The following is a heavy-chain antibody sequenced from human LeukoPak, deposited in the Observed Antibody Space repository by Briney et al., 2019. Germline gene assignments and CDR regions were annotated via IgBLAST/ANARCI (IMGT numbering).Heavy chain of an antibody. J-gene: IGHJ4*02. Sequence: ASVKVSCKTSGYTFIDYFIHWVRQAPGQGLEWMGRLNPNNGDTYYAQDFQGRVTMTRDTSISTAYMELSRLTSDDTAVYYCARDLSSTSNWEFDYCGQGTLVTVSS. CDR3: ARDLSSTSNWEFDY. CDR1: GYTFIDYF. D-gene: IGHD7-27*01. CDR2: LNPNNGDT. V-gene: IGHV1-2*06.